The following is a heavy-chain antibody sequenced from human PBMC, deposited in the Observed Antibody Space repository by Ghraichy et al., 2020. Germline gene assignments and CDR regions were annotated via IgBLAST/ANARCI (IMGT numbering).Heavy chain of an antibody. D-gene: IGHD2-21*02. J-gene: IGHJ3*02. CDR3: ARVARYCGGDCYDDAFDI. V-gene: IGHV4-34*01. Sequence: SQTLSLTCAVYGGSFSGYYWSWIRQPPGKGLEWIGEINHSGSTNYNPSLKSRVTISVDTSKNQFSLKLSSVTAADTAVYYCARVARYCGGDCYDDAFDIWGQGTMVTVSS. CDR1: GGSFSGYY. CDR2: INHSGST.